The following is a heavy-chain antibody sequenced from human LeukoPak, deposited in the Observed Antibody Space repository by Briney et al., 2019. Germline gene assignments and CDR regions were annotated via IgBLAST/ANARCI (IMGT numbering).Heavy chain of an antibody. Sequence: PSETLSLTCSVSGDSISSSYWSWIRQSPGKGLEWIGYIYNTGSTTYNPSLKGRVTMSMDTSENQMSLNLRSVTAADTAVYYCARDRLVGSVHTFDMWGQGTMVTVSS. CDR2: IYNTGST. CDR3: ARDRLVGSVHTFDM. D-gene: IGHD1-26*01. J-gene: IGHJ3*02. CDR1: GDSISSSY. V-gene: IGHV4-59*01.